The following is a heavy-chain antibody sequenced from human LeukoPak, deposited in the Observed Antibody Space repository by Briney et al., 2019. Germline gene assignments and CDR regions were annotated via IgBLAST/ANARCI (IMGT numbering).Heavy chain of an antibody. V-gene: IGHV4-4*07. CDR3: AREPGSGSYYKGTYYYYYMDV. D-gene: IGHD3-10*01. CDR1: GGSISSYY. J-gene: IGHJ6*03. Sequence: SETLSLTCTVSGGSISSYYWSWIRQPAGKGLEWIGRIYTSGSTNYNPSLKSRVTMSVDTSKNQFSLKLSSVTAADTAVYYCAREPGSGSYYKGTYYYYYMDVWGKGTTVTISS. CDR2: IYTSGST.